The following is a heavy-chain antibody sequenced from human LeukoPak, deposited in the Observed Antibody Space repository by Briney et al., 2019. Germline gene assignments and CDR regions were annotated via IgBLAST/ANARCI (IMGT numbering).Heavy chain of an antibody. D-gene: IGHD1-26*01. CDR1: GFTFSNYA. CDR2: ISYDGSRK. Sequence: GGSLRLSCEASGFTFSNYAIHWVRQAPGKGLEWVIIISYDGSRKYYADSVKGRFTISRDNSKNTVYLQMNSLRAEDTALYYCARDMNGREAGATLSGYWGQGTQVTVSS. CDR3: ARDMNGREAGATLSGY. V-gene: IGHV3-30-3*01. J-gene: IGHJ4*02.